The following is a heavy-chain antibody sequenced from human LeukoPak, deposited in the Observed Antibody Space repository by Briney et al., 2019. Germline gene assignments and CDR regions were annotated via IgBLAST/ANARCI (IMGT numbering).Heavy chain of an antibody. D-gene: IGHD3-22*01. CDR2: INPNSGGT. CDR1: GYTFTGYY. CDR3: ARLADYYDSSGSAS. J-gene: IGHJ5*02. V-gene: IGHV1-2*02. Sequence: ASVKVSCKASGYTFTGYYMHWVRQARGQGLEWMGWINPNSGGTNYAQKFQGRVTITRDTSISTAYMELSRLKSDDTAVYYCARLADYYDSSGSASWGQGTLVTVSS.